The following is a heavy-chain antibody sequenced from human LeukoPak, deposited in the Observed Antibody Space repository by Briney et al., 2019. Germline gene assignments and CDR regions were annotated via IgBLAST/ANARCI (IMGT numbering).Heavy chain of an antibody. CDR2: MNPNSGNT. V-gene: IGHV1-8*01. CDR1: GYTFTSYD. J-gene: IGHJ6*03. Sequence: ASVKVSCKASGYTFTSYDINWVRQATGQGLEWMGWMNPNSGNTGYAQKFQGRVTMTRNTSISTAYMELSSLRSEDTAVYYCARSAADPPGYYYYYMDVWGKGTTVTVSS. CDR3: ARSAADPPGYYYYYMDV. D-gene: IGHD6-13*01.